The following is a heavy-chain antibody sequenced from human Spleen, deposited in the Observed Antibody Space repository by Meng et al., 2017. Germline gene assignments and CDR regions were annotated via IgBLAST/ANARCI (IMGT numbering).Heavy chain of an antibody. D-gene: IGHD3-10*01. CDR1: GFTFSDYE. Sequence: GESLKISCAASGFTFSDYEMNWVRQAPGKGLEWVSYISPSGSTVYYADSVKGRFTISRDNARNSLSLQMNGLGAEDTAVYFCARRGQGNDYWGQGTLVTVSS. CDR2: ISPSGSTV. CDR3: ARRGQGNDY. V-gene: IGHV3-48*03. J-gene: IGHJ4*02.